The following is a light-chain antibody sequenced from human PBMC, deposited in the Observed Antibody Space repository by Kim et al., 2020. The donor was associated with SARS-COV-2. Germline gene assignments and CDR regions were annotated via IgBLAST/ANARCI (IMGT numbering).Light chain of an antibody. J-gene: IGKJ2*01. CDR1: QSVSHW. V-gene: IGKV1-5*03. CDR3: QQYKSWYT. Sequence: QSPPVGERVTITCRARQSVSHWLAWYQQKPGKAPKVLIYETSKLKIGVPSRFSGSGFGTEFTLTISSLQPDDFATNYCQQYKSWYTFGQGTKLEI. CDR2: ETS.